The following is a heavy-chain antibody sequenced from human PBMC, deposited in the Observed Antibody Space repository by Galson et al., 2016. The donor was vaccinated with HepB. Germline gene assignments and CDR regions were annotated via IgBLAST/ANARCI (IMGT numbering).Heavy chain of an antibody. V-gene: IGHV3-9*01. CDR1: GSTFDDYA. CDR2: ISWNSGSI. Sequence: SLRLSCAASGSTFDDYAMHWVRQAPGKGLEWVSGISWNSGSIDYADSVKGRFTISRDNAKNSLYLQMNSLRAEDTALYYCAKDRGTTNSRGHGMDVWGQGTTVTVSS. CDR3: AKDRGTTNSRGHGMDV. D-gene: IGHD2/OR15-2a*01. J-gene: IGHJ6*02.